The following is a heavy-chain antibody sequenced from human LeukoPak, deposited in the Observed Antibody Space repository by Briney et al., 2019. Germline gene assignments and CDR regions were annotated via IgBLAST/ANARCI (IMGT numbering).Heavy chain of an antibody. V-gene: IGHV3-7*03. Sequence: GGSLRLSCEGSVFIFSGHWMNWVRQTPGKGLEWVASIKEDGSVRQYVDSVKGRFSISRDNTKGSLFLQLNSLRAEDTAVYYCAREPGPGDGYHKYYFDYWGQGTLVTVSS. CDR1: VFIFSGHW. CDR3: AREPGPGDGYHKYYFDY. J-gene: IGHJ4*02. D-gene: IGHD5-24*01. CDR2: IKEDGSVR.